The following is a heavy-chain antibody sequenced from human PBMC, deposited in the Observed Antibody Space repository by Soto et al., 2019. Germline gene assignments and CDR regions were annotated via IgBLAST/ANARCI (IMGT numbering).Heavy chain of an antibody. CDR1: GFTFSSYR. CDR2: ISSSSSHI. J-gene: IGHJ5*01. D-gene: IGHD2-15*01. CDR3: ARGLWGGYCSGGSCTENWFYS. Sequence: GGSLRLSCAASGFTFSSYRMNWVRQAPGKGLEWVSYISSSSSHIYYADSVKGRFTISRDNAKNSLYLQMNSLRAEDTAVYYCARGLWGGYCSGGSCTENWFYSWGHGT. V-gene: IGHV3-21*01.